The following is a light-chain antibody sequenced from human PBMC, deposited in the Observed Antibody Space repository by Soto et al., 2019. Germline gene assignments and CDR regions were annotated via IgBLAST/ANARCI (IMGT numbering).Light chain of an antibody. V-gene: IGLV2-14*03. Sequence: QSALTQPASVSGSPGQSITISCTGTSGDVGTYNYVSWYQHHPGKAPRLMIFDVSDRPSGVSNRFSGSKSGNTASLTISGLQAEDEADYYCSSYTSSSTVIFGGGTKVTV. CDR2: DVS. CDR3: SSYTSSSTVI. CDR1: SGDVGTYNY. J-gene: IGLJ2*01.